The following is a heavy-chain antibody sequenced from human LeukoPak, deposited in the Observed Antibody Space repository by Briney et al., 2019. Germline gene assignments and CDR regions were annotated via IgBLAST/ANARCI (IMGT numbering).Heavy chain of an antibody. D-gene: IGHD3-3*01. Sequence: ASVQVSCKASGGTFSSYAISWVRQAPGQGLEWMGRIIPIFGTANYAQKFQGRVTITTDESTSTAYMELSSLRSEDTAVYYCARDTYDFWSGYLGWFDPWGQGTLVTVSS. V-gene: IGHV1-69*05. J-gene: IGHJ5*02. CDR1: GGTFSSYA. CDR3: ARDTYDFWSGYLGWFDP. CDR2: IIPIFGTA.